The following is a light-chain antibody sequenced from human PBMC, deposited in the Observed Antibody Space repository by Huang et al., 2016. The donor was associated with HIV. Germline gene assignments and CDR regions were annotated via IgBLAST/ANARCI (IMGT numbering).Light chain of an antibody. J-gene: IGKJ2*01. V-gene: IGKV3-15*01. CDR3: QQYNNWPTMYP. CDR2: AAS. Sequence: EIVMTQSPATLAVSPGERATLSCRASQHVGSNLAWYPPQPGQAPRLIIFAASTRATSVPARFSGSGSGTEFTLTISSLQSEDFALYFGQQYNNWPTMYPFGQGTKVEIK. CDR1: QHVGSN.